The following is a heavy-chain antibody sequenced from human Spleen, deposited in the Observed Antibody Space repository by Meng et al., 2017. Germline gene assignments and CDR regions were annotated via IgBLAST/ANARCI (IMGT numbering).Heavy chain of an antibody. CDR1: GFTFSDYA. D-gene: IGHD3-22*01. CDR2: IRSQAYGGTT. Sequence: GESLKISCSASGFTFSDYAMSWVRQAPGQGLEWVGFIRSQAYGGTTEYAASVKGRFTISRDDSKSIAYLQMNSLKTEDTAVYYCTRDPYDSSGSFDYWGQGTLVTVSS. V-gene: IGHV3-49*04. CDR3: TRDPYDSSGSFDY. J-gene: IGHJ4*02.